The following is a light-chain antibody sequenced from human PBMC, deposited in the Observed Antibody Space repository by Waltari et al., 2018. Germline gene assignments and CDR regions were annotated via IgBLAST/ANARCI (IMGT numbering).Light chain of an antibody. CDR1: SNDVGGYNS. V-gene: IGLV2-14*01. Sequence: QSALTQPASVSGSPGQSVTIFCTGTSNDVGGYNSVSWYQEHPGQAPRVIIYDVSDRPVGVFDRFPGSKSGNTGSLTIPGLQAGDEADYYCSSQSSNNVVLFGGGTKLTGL. CDR2: DVS. J-gene: IGLJ2*01. CDR3: SSQSSNNVVL.